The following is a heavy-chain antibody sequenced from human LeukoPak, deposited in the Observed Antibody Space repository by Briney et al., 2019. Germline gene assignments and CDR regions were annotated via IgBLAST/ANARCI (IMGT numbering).Heavy chain of an antibody. J-gene: IGHJ4*02. Sequence: ASVKVSCKASGYTFTGYYMHWVRQAPGQGLEXXXXXXXXXXXXNYAQKFQGRVTMTRDTSISTAYMELSRLRSDDTAVYYCARVAWGTRGRYYDSSGGSFDYWGQGTLVTVSS. CDR1: GYTFTGYY. V-gene: IGHV1-2*02. CDR3: ARVAWGTRGRYYDSSGGSFDY. D-gene: IGHD3-22*01. CDR2: XXXXXXXX.